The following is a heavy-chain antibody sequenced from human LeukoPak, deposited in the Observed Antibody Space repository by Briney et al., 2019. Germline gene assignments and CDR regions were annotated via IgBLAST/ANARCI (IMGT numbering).Heavy chain of an antibody. D-gene: IGHD5-24*01. J-gene: IGHJ4*02. CDR1: GFTFSSYA. CDR2: IKEDGTET. V-gene: IGHV3-7*03. Sequence: GGSLRLSCAASGFTFSSYAMSWVRQAPGKGREWVANIKEDGTETYYVDSVKGRFTISRDNAKNLLYLQMNSLRVEDTAVYYCAKEGRSLQTYWGQGTLVTVSS. CDR3: AKEGRSLQTY.